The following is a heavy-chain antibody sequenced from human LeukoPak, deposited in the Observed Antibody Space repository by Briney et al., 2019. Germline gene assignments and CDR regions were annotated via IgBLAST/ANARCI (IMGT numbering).Heavy chain of an antibody. V-gene: IGHV1-8*01. D-gene: IGHD3-16*02. CDR1: GYTFTSYD. J-gene: IGHJ4*02. CDR3: AMRMITFGGVIGDYFDY. CDR2: MNPNSGNT. Sequence: ASVKVSCKASGYTFTSYDINWVRQATGQGLEWMGWMNPNSGNTGYAQKFQGRVTMTRNTSISTAYMELSSLRSEDTAVYYCAMRMITFGGVIGDYFDYWGQGTLVTVSS.